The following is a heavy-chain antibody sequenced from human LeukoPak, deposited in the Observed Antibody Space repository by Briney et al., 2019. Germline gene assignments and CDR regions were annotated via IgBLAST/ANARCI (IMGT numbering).Heavy chain of an antibody. CDR1: GGSISSGSYY. CDR3: AREMAERYYDILTGYYTRDVFDI. Sequence: SETLSLTCTVSGGSISSGSYYWSWIRQPAGKGLEWIGRIYTSGSTNYNPSLKSRVTISVDTSKNQFSLKLSSVTAADTAVYYCAREMAERYYDILTGYYTRDVFDIWGQGTMVTVSS. J-gene: IGHJ3*02. CDR2: IYTSGST. V-gene: IGHV4-61*02. D-gene: IGHD3-9*01.